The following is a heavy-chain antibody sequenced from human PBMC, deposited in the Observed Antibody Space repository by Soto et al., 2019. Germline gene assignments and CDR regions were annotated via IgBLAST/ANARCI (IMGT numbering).Heavy chain of an antibody. V-gene: IGHV1-69*12. Sequence: QVQLVQSGAEVKKPGSSVKVSCKSSGGTFSTYAISWVRQAPGQGLEWMGGIIPIFGTANYAQKFQGRVTITADDSTTTAYLELISLRSEATAVYYCARDEMVVATGSRTWHYYYGMDVWGQGTTVTVSS. D-gene: IGHD2-15*01. CDR3: ARDEMVVATGSRTWHYYYGMDV. CDR2: IIPIFGTA. CDR1: GGTFSTYA. J-gene: IGHJ6*02.